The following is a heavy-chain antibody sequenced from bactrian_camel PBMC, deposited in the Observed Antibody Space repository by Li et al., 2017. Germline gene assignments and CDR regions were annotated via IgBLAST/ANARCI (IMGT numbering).Heavy chain of an antibody. J-gene: IGHJ4*01. CDR1: GATLDRSD. Sequence: VESGGGSVQAGGSLRLSCTVSGATLDRSDRGWYREIPGTNQCDLVAILSGDSDAIYADSVKGRFTISHEKAKNAVDLQMNNLKPDDTAVYYCAATGQMLSVAGCRTQGTQVTVS. V-gene: IGHV3S55*01. CDR2: LSGDSDA. D-gene: IGHD1*01.